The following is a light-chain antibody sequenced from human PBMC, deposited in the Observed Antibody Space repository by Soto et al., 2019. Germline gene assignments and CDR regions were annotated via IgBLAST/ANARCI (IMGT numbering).Light chain of an antibody. Sequence: EIVLTQSPATVSLSPLERATLSCMASQSVSSYLAWYQQKPGQAPRLLIYDASNRATGIPDRFSGSGSGTVFTLTISSLEPEDFAVYYCQQRSNWPPITFGQGTRLEI. V-gene: IGKV3-11*01. CDR3: QQRSNWPPIT. CDR1: QSVSSY. J-gene: IGKJ5*01. CDR2: DAS.